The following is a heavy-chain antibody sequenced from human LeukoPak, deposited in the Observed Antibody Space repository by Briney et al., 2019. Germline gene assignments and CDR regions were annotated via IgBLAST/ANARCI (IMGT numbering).Heavy chain of an antibody. Sequence: ASVKVSCKASGYTFTTHDINWVRQATGQGLEWLGWMSPDSGDTGYAQKFQGRVTMTSDSSISTAYMELSSLRSEDTAIYYCVRTPPNWGFDYWGQGTLVTVSS. CDR3: VRTPPNWGFDY. CDR2: MSPDSGDT. V-gene: IGHV1-8*01. D-gene: IGHD7-27*01. CDR1: GYTFTTHD. J-gene: IGHJ4*02.